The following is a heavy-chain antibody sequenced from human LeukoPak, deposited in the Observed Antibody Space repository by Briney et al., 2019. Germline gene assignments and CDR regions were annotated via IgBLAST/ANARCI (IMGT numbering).Heavy chain of an antibody. Sequence: KPGGSLRLSCAASGFTFSSYSMNWVRQAPGKGLEWVSSISSSSSYIYYADSVKGRFTISRDNAKNSLYLQMNSLRAEDTAVYYCARAAGSSGYYFDYWGQGTLVTVSS. D-gene: IGHD3-22*01. CDR1: GFTFSSYS. CDR3: ARAAGSSGYYFDY. J-gene: IGHJ4*02. CDR2: ISSSSSYI. V-gene: IGHV3-21*01.